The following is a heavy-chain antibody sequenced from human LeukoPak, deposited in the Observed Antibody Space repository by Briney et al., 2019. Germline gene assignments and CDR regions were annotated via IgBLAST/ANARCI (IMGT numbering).Heavy chain of an antibody. V-gene: IGHV4-39*07. CDR3: ARGHSRGRATTKSGPEDY. CDR1: GGSISSGSYY. D-gene: IGHD5-24*01. CDR2: INHSGST. Sequence: PSETLSLTCTVSGGSISSGSYYWSWIRQPPGKGLEWIGEINHSGSTNYNPSLKSRVTISVDTSKNQFSLKLSSVTAADTAVYYCARGHSRGRATTKSGPEDYWGQGTLVTVSS. J-gene: IGHJ4*02.